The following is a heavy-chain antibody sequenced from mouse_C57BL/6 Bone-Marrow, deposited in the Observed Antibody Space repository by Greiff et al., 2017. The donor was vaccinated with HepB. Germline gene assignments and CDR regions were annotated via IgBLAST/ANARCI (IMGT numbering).Heavy chain of an antibody. CDR3: ARIVV. J-gene: IGHJ1*03. Sequence: QVQLQQSGAELMKPGASVKLSCKATGYTFTGYWIEWVKQRPGHGLEWIGRIDPANGNTKYAPKFQGKATITADTSSNTAYLQLSSLTSEDTAIYYCARIVVWGTGTTVTVSS. CDR2: IDPANGNT. CDR1: GYTFTGYW. V-gene: IGHV1-9*01.